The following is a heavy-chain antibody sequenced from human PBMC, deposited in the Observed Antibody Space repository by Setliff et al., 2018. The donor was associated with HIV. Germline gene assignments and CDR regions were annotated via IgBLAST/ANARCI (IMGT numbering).Heavy chain of an antibody. CDR3: ATGPLERPAGAYYMDV. D-gene: IGHD1-1*01. V-gene: IGHV1-24*01. J-gene: IGHJ4*02. CDR2: FDPADGEA. CDR1: GNTLTELS. Sequence: EASVKVSCKVSGNTLTELSMHWVRQTPGKGLEWLGSFDPADGEAVYTEKLQGRVTMTEDTSIDTAYMELSSLRSEDTAVYYCATGPLERPAGAYYMDVWGQGSLVTVSS.